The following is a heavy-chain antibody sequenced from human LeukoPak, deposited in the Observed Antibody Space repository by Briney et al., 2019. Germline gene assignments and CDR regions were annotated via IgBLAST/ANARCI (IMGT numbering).Heavy chain of an antibody. CDR1: GDSVSNNDGG. Sequence: SQTLSLTCAISGDSVSNNDGGWNWIRQSPSRGLEWLGRTYYNSKWYNDYAVSVKSRMTINPDTSKNQFSLKLSSVTAADTAVYYCASVNYADARFDYWGQGTLVTVSS. J-gene: IGHJ4*02. CDR2: TYYNSKWYN. D-gene: IGHD4-17*01. V-gene: IGHV6-1*01. CDR3: ASVNYADARFDY.